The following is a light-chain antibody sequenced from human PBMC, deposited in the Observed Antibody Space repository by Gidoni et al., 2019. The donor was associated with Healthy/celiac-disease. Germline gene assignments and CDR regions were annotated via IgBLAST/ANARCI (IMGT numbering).Light chain of an antibody. J-gene: IGKJ4*01. CDR1: QGISSY. V-gene: IGKV1-8*01. Sequence: AIRMTQSPSSFSASTGDRVTITCRASQGISSYLAWYQQKPGKAPTLLIYAASTLQSGVPSRFSGSGSGTDFTLTISCLQSEDFATYYCQQYYSYFLTFGGGTKVEIK. CDR3: QQYYSYFLT. CDR2: AAS.